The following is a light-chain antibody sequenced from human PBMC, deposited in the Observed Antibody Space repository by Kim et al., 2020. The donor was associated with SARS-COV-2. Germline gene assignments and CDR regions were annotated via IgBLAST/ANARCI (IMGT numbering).Light chain of an antibody. CDR3: GSWDDSLSGRV. CDR1: RSNVGDNP. Sequence: GQTLPISCSGRRSNVGDNPVTWFQQVPGTAPKLLMSNDNRRPSGVPDRFSASKSGTSASLAISGLQSEDEAVYYCGSWDDSLSGRVFGGGTQLTVL. CDR2: NDN. V-gene: IGLV1-44*01. J-gene: IGLJ3*02.